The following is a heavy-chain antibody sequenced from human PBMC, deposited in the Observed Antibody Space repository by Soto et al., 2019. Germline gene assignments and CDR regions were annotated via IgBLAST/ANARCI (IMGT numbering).Heavy chain of an antibody. CDR1: GFTFDDYA. Sequence: QLGGSLRLSCAASGFTFDDYAMHWVRQAPGKGLEWVSGISWNSGSIGYADSVKGRFTISRDNAKNSLYLQMNSLRAEDTALYYCAKGGGSGSYMPSPFDYWGQGTLVTVSS. V-gene: IGHV3-9*01. D-gene: IGHD3-10*01. CDR3: AKGGGSGSYMPSPFDY. J-gene: IGHJ4*02. CDR2: ISWNSGSI.